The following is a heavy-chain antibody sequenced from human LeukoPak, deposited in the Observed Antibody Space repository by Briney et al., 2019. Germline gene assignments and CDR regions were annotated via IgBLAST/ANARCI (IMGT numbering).Heavy chain of an antibody. Sequence: SETLSLICTVSGGSISSYYWSWIRQPPGKGLEWIGYIYYSGSTNYNPSLKSRVTISVDTSKNQFSLKLSSVTAADTAVYYCARRRNWGLDYWGQGTLVTVSS. D-gene: IGHD7-27*01. J-gene: IGHJ4*02. CDR2: IYYSGST. CDR1: GGSISSYY. CDR3: ARRRNWGLDY. V-gene: IGHV4-59*01.